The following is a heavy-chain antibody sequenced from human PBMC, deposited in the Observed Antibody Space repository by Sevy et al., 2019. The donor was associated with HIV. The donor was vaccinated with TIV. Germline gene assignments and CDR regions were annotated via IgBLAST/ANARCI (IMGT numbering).Heavy chain of an antibody. CDR2: ISGTSGTI. V-gene: IGHV3-48*02. CDR3: ARVVLYYDANYCDY. CDR1: GFSFSQYS. J-gene: IGHJ4*02. D-gene: IGHD3-22*01. Sequence: GGPLRLSCAASGFSFSQYSMNWVRQAPGKGLEWLSYISGTSGTIYYAASVKGRFTISRDNAKNSVYLQMNSLRDEDTAVYYCARVVLYYDANYCDYWGQGALVTVSS.